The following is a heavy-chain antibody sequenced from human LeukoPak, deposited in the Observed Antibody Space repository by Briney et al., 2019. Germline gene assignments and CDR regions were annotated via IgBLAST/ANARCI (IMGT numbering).Heavy chain of an antibody. CDR3: ASMDSSGWPYYYYYFMDV. D-gene: IGHD6-19*01. Sequence: GGSLRLSCAASGFIFSHYWMSWVRQAPGKGLEWVAHIKPDGSEIYYVDSVKGRFTISRDNAKDSLYLQMNSLRAEDTAVYFCASMDSSGWPYYYYYFMDVWGKGTTVTVSS. V-gene: IGHV3-7*01. CDR2: IKPDGSEI. CDR1: GFIFSHYW. J-gene: IGHJ6*03.